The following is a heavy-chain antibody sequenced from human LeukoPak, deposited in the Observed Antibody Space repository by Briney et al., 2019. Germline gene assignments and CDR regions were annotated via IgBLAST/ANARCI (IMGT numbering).Heavy chain of an antibody. D-gene: IGHD3/OR15-3a*01. Sequence: SETLSLTCAVYGGSFSGYYWSWIRQPPGKGLEWIGEINHSGSTNYNPSLKSRVTISVDTSKNQFSLRLTSVTAADTAMYYCARQTGSGLFTLPGGQGTLVTVSS. V-gene: IGHV4-34*01. CDR2: INHSGST. CDR1: GGSFSGYY. CDR3: ARQTGSGLFTLP. J-gene: IGHJ4*02.